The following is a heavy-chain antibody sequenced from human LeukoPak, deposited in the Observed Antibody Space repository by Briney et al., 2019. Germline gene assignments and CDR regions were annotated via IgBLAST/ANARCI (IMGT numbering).Heavy chain of an antibody. D-gene: IGHD6-19*01. CDR2: ISGSGGST. CDR1: GFTFSSYA. CDR3: AKDRVAVADSYYFDY. J-gene: IGHJ4*02. V-gene: IGHV3-23*01. Sequence: PGGSLRLSCAASGFTFSSYAMSWVRQAPGKGLEWVSAISGSGGSTYYADSVKGRFTISRDNSKNALYLQMNSLRAEDTAVYYCAKDRVAVADSYYFDYWGQGTLVTVSS.